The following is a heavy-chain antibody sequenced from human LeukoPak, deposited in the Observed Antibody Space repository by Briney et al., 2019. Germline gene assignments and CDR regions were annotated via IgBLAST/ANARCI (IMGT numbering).Heavy chain of an antibody. V-gene: IGHV1-2*03. CDR2: INPNSGGT. CDR3: ARVAHSSGWKKRFDY. D-gene: IGHD6-19*01. J-gene: IGHJ4*02. CDR1: GYTFTGYY. Sequence: LAASVKVSCKASGYTFTGYYMHWVRQAPGQGLEWMGWINPNSGGTNYAQKFQGRVTMTRDTSFSTAYMELSSLRSDDTAVYYCARVAHSSGWKKRFDYWGQGTLVTVSS.